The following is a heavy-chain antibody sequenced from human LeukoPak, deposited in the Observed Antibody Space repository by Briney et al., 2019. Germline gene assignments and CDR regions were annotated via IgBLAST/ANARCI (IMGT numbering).Heavy chain of an antibody. CDR3: ARDVHGYYGYGWFDP. Sequence: ASVKVSCKTSGGTFNNSAISWVRQAPGQGLEWLGGIMPLFGTAGYAQKFQGRVTITKDESTRTVYLELTSLTSDDTAVYYCARDVHGYYGYGWFDPWGQGTLVSVSS. D-gene: IGHD5-18*01. CDR1: GGTFNNSA. J-gene: IGHJ5*02. CDR2: IMPLFGTA. V-gene: IGHV1-69*05.